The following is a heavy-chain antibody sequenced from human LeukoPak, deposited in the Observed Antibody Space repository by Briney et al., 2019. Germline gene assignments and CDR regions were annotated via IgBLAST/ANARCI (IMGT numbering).Heavy chain of an antibody. V-gene: IGHV4-39*01. Sequence: SETLSLTCTVSGGSISRSFYYWGWIRQSPGKGLEWIGSIYYSDSGTMYYNPSLKSRVTMSADTSKNQFSLRVSSVTAADTAVYYCARRPPALGAFDIWGQGTMVSVSS. CDR3: ARRPPALGAFDI. CDR2: IYYSDSGTM. CDR1: GGSISRSFYY. J-gene: IGHJ3*02.